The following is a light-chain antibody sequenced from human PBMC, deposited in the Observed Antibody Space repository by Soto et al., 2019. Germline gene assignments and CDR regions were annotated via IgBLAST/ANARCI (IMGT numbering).Light chain of an antibody. CDR2: SAS. V-gene: IGKV1-27*01. CDR1: QGISNY. CDR3: QKYNTVPVT. J-gene: IGKJ5*01. Sequence: DIQMTQSPSSLSASVGDRVTITCRASQGISNYLAWYQQKPGTVPKLLIYSASTLQSGVPSRFSGSGSGTDFTLIISSLQPEDVATYYCQKYNTVPVTFGQGTRLEIK.